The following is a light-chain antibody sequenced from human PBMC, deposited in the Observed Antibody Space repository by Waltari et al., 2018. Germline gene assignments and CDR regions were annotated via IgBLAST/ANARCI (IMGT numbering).Light chain of an antibody. CDR3: QQYYSLPWT. V-gene: IGKV4-1*01. J-gene: IGKJ1*01. CDR2: WSS. Sequence: DIVMTQSPDSLAVSLGERATINCKSSLRVLYSPNNKNYLAWYQHKPGQPPKLLLYWSSTREAGVPDRFSGSGSGTDFTLTINSLQAEDVAVYYCQQYYSLPWTFGQGTKVEIK. CDR1: LRVLYSPNNKNY.